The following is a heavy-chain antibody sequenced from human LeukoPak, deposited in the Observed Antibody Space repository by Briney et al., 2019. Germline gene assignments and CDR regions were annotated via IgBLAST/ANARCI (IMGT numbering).Heavy chain of an antibody. V-gene: IGHV4-59*01. Sequence: SETLSLTCTVSGGSISSYYWSWIRQPPGKGLEWIGYIYYSGSTNYNPSLKSRVTISVDTSKNQFSLKLSSVTAADTAVYYCARERYYGSGSYYNEDYFDYWGQGTLVTVSS. CDR1: GGSISSYY. CDR3: ARERYYGSGSYYNEDYFDY. J-gene: IGHJ4*02. CDR2: IYYSGST. D-gene: IGHD3-10*01.